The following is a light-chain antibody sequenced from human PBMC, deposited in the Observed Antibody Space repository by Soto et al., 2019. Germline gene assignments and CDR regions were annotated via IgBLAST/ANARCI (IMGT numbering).Light chain of an antibody. J-gene: IGLJ2*01. CDR1: NGDVGSYDL. Sequence: QSALTQPASVSGSPGQSITISCTGTNGDVGSYDLVSWYQQYPGKAPKLIIYEVNKRPSGVSTRFSGAKSGNTASLTISGLQTEDEADYDCCSYAGGNTLIFGGGTKLTVL. CDR2: EVN. CDR3: CSYAGGNTLI. V-gene: IGLV2-23*02.